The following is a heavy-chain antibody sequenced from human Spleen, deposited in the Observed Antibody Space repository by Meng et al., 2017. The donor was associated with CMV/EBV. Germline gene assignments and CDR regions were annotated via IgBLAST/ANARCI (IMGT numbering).Heavy chain of an antibody. J-gene: IGHJ6*02. CDR2: FYASGNS. V-gene: IGHV4-4*07. CDR3: ARDRGVDGMDV. D-gene: IGHD3-10*01. CDR1: GGSVSSYY. Sequence: SETLSLTCTVSGGSVSSYYWSWIRQPAGKGLEWIGRFYASGNSNYNPSLKSRVTMSVDTSKNQFSLKLTSVTAADTAVYRCARDRGVDGMDVWGQGTTVTVSS.